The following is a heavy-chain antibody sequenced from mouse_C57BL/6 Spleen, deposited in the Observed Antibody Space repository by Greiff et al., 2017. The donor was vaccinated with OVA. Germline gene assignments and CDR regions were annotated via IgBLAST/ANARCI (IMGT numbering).Heavy chain of an antibody. D-gene: IGHD2-3*01. CDR3: ARGGVDGYYVDY. Sequence: QVQLQQPGAELVMPGTSVKLSCKASGYTFTNYWMHWVKQKPGQGLEWVGEIDPSDSYTNYNQKFKGTSTLTVDKSSSTAYMQLSSLTSEDSAVYYCARGGVDGYYVDYWGQGTTLTVSS. CDR2: IDPSDSYT. J-gene: IGHJ2*01. CDR1: GYTFTNYW. V-gene: IGHV1-69*01.